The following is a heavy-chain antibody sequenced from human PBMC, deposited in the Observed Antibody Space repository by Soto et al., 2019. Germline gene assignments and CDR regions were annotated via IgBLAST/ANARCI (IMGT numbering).Heavy chain of an antibody. CDR2: IYYSGAT. CDR3: ARAERFPRSWFDT. CDR1: GDSISTSSYY. J-gene: IGHJ5*02. V-gene: IGHV4-39*02. Sequence: SETLSLTCDVSGDSISTSSYYWGWIRQPPGKGLEWIASIYYSGATYYNPSLQSRVTISVDTSNNRFSLTLSSLTAADTAMYFCARAERFPRSWFDTWGQGTQVTVSS. D-gene: IGHD3-10*01.